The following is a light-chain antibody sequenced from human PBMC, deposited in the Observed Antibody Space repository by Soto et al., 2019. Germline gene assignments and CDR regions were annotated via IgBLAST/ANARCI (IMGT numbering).Light chain of an antibody. Sequence: EIVLTQSPGTLSLSPGDRATLSCRASQSISSSFLAWYQQKPGQAPRLLIYGASSRATGIPERFSGSGSGTHFTLTISRLEPADFAVYYCQSRTFGQGTKLEIK. CDR2: GAS. J-gene: IGKJ2*01. V-gene: IGKV3-20*01. CDR3: QSRT. CDR1: QSISSSF.